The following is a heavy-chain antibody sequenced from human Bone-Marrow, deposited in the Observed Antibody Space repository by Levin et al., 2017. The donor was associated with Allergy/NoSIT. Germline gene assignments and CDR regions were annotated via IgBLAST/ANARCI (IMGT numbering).Heavy chain of an antibody. CDR2: IYSTDNT. D-gene: IGHD4-17*01. V-gene: IGHV4-38-2*01. CDR1: GSSINSAYS. Sequence: PSETLSLTCDVSGSSINSAYSWGWVRQPPGKGLEWLGNIYSTDNTYYSPSLKSRVTISKRPSKNQFSLKLTSVTAADTAVYYCASMTTVTKTYYFDYWGQGTLVTVSS. CDR3: ASMTTVTKTYYFDY. J-gene: IGHJ4*02.